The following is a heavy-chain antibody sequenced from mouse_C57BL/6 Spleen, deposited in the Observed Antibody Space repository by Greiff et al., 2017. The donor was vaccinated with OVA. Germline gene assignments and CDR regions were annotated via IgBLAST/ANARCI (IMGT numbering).Heavy chain of an antibody. CDR2: VYPYSGGA. Sequence: VQLQQSGPVLVKPGPSVKISCKASGFTFTDYYMHLVKLSHGKSLELIGLVYPYSGGASYNQKFKGKATLTVDTSSSTAYMELHSLAYEDSAVYDWARGIDSSGYGFAYWGQGTLVTVSA. V-gene: IGHV1-36*01. CDR1: GFTFTDYY. D-gene: IGHD3-2*02. CDR3: ARGIDSSGYGFAY. J-gene: IGHJ3*01.